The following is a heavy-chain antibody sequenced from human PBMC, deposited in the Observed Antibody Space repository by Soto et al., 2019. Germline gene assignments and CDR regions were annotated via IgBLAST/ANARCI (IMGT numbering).Heavy chain of an antibody. V-gene: IGHV3-53*02. CDR1: GFSVSSDY. D-gene: IGHD3-3*01. CDR3: ARATEWNALDI. CDR2: IYRGGST. J-gene: IGHJ3*02. Sequence: DVQLVETGGGLIQPGGSLRLSRAASGFSVSSDYMNWVRQDPGKGLEWVSVIYRGGSTYYADSVRGRFTISRDNSENTLFLQMNSLRAEDTAVYYCARATEWNALDIWGQGTMVTVSS.